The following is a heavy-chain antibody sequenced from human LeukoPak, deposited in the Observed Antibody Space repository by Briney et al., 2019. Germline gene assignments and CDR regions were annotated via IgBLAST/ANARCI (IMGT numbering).Heavy chain of an antibody. CDR3: ARGPLLFDP. Sequence: GGSLRLSCAASGFTFSSYSMNWVRQAPGKGLEWVSYIDTSGSPIYYADSVKGRFTISRDNAKNSLYLQMNSLRADDTAVYYCARGPLLFDPWGQGALVTVSS. V-gene: IGHV3-48*01. CDR1: GFTFSSYS. J-gene: IGHJ5*02. CDR2: IDTSGSPI.